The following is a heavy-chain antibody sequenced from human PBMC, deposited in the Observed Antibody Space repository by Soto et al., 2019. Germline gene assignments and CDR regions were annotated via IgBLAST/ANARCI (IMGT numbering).Heavy chain of an antibody. D-gene: IGHD3-3*01. Sequence: GESLKISCRGSGYDFNTNWFGWVRQLPGRGLEWVGLMYPGDSDTRYNPSLQGHVTLSVDVTVSTAFLQWRSLETSDTGMYFCARLPRDCNKTSCYYADHWGQGTQVTVSS. J-gene: IGHJ4*02. CDR2: MYPGDSDT. V-gene: IGHV5-51*01. CDR3: ARLPRDCNKTSCYYADH. CDR1: GYDFNTNW.